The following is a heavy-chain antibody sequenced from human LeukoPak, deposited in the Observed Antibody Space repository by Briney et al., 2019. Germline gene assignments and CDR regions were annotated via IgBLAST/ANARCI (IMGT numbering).Heavy chain of an antibody. J-gene: IGHJ4*02. CDR2: INHSGST. Sequence: SEPLSLTCADYGGSFSGYYWSWIRQPPGKGLEWIGEINHSGSTNYNPSLKSRVTISVDTSKNQFSLKLSSVTAADTAVYYCAREGCSSTSCYFSMWGQGTLVTVSS. V-gene: IGHV4-34*01. CDR3: AREGCSSTSCYFSM. D-gene: IGHD2-2*01. CDR1: GGSFSGYY.